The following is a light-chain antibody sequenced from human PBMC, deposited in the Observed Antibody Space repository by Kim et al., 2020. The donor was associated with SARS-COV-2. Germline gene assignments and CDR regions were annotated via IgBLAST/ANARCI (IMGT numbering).Light chain of an antibody. V-gene: IGLV3-1*01. CDR3: QAWDSSTYV. J-gene: IGLJ1*01. Sequence: SVSTGQTASITCSGDKLGDKYACWYQQKPGQSPVLVIYQDTKRPSGIPERFSGSNSGNTATLTISGTQAMDEADYYCQAWDSSTYVFGPGTKVTVL. CDR2: QDT. CDR1: KLGDKY.